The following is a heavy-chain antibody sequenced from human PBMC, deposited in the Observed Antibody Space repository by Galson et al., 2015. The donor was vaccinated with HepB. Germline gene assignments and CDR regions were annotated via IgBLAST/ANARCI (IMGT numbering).Heavy chain of an antibody. D-gene: IGHD7-27*01. CDR3: ARDSTGDLRPWYFDL. Sequence: ETLSLTCTVSGGSISGSSYYWGWIRQPPGKGLEWIGSVYYSGTTYYNPSLKSRVTISVDTSKNQFSLKLSSVTAADTAVFYCARDSTGDLRPWYFDLWGRGTLVTVSS. J-gene: IGHJ2*01. V-gene: IGHV4-39*07. CDR1: GGSISGSSYY. CDR2: VYYSGTT.